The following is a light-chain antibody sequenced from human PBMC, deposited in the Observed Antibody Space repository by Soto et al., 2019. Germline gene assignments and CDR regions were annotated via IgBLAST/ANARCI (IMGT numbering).Light chain of an antibody. Sequence: QSVLIQPPSVSGSPGQSVTISCTGTSSDVGSYDYVSWYQQHPGTVPKPMIYNVNPQPSGVPDRFSGSESGNTASMSISGLQADDEADYHCSSYTSHYTRVFGTGTKVTVL. CDR1: SSDVGSYDY. J-gene: IGLJ1*01. CDR3: SSYTSHYTRV. V-gene: IGLV2-11*01. CDR2: NVN.